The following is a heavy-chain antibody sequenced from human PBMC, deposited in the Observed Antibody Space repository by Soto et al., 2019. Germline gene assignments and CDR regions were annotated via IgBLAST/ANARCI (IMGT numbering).Heavy chain of an antibody. V-gene: IGHV3-66*01. D-gene: IGHD2-2*01. Sequence: GGSLRLSCAASGFTVSSNYMTWVRQAPGKGLEWVSLIDSGGNTYYADSVKGRFTVSRDNSKNTLYLQMNSLRAEDTAVYYCARGYCSRPSCQDYWGQGTLVTVSS. CDR1: GFTVSSNY. J-gene: IGHJ4*02. CDR3: ARGYCSRPSCQDY. CDR2: IDSGGNT.